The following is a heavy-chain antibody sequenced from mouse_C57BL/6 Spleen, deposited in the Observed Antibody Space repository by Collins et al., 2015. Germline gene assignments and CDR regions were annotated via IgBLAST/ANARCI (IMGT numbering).Heavy chain of an antibody. CDR3: ARGLYDYDGGY. CDR1: GYTFTSYW. J-gene: IGHJ2*01. CDR2: INPSNGRT. V-gene: IGHV1S81*02. Sequence: QVQLQQSGPELVRPGASVKMSCKASGYTFTSYWMHWVKQRPGQGLEWIGEINPSNGRTNYNEKFKSKATLTVDKSSSTAYMQLSSLTSEDSAVYYCARGLYDYDGGYWGQGTTLTVSS. D-gene: IGHD2-4*01.